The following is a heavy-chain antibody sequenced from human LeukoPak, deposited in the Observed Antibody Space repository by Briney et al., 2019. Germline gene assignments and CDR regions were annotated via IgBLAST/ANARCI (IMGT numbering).Heavy chain of an antibody. CDR1: GGSFSGYY. CDR2: INHSGST. J-gene: IGHJ4*02. D-gene: IGHD1-7*01. Sequence: SETLSLTCAVCGGSFSGYYWSWIRQPPGKGLEWIGEINHSGSTNYNPSLKSRVTISVDTSKSQFSLKLSSVTAADTAVYYCARGTRGNWNYPFDYWGQGTLVTVSS. CDR3: ARGTRGNWNYPFDY. V-gene: IGHV4-34*01.